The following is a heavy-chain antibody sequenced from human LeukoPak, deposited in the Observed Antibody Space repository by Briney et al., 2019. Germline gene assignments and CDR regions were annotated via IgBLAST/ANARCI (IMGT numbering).Heavy chain of an antibody. CDR3: ARGSLIVGATSFEF. J-gene: IGHJ4*01. Sequence: SETLSLTCAVYGGSFSGYYWSWIRQPPGKGLEWIGEINHSGSTNYNPSLKSRVTISVDTSKNQFSLKLSSVTAADTAVYYCARGSLIVGATSFEFLGQGNLVTGSS. CDR1: GGSFSGYY. CDR2: INHSGST. D-gene: IGHD1-26*01. V-gene: IGHV4-34*01.